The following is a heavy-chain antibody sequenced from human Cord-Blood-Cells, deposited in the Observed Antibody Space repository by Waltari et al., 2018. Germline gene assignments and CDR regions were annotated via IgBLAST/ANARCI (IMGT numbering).Heavy chain of an antibody. D-gene: IGHD3-16*01. V-gene: IGHV3-13*01. Sequence: EVQLVESGGGLVQPGGSLRLSCAASGFTFSSYASPGVRQATGKGLEWVSAIGTAGDTYYPGSVKGRFTISRENAKNSLYLQMNSLRAGDTAVYYCARGRPSLGSFDLWGRGTLVTVSS. CDR1: GFTFSSYA. CDR2: IGTAGDT. J-gene: IGHJ2*01. CDR3: ARGRPSLGSFDL.